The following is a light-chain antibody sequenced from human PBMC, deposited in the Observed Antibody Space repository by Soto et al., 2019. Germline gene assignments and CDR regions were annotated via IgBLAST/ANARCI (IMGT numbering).Light chain of an antibody. CDR2: EVT. CDR1: SSDIGFYNF. CDR3: SSYTSSRTRV. J-gene: IGLJ1*01. V-gene: IGLV2-14*01. Sequence: QSVLTQPASVSGSPGQSITISCTGTSSDIGFYNFVSWYQQYPGRAPTLMIYEVTNRPSGVSIRFSGSKSGNTASLTISGLVVEDEAHYYCSSYTSSRTRVFGTGTKLTVL.